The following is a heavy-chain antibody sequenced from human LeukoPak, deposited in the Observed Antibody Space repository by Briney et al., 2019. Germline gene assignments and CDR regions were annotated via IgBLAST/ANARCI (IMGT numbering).Heavy chain of an antibody. CDR3: ARGLINGHDFDY. Sequence: ASVKVSCKASGYTFTGYYIHWVRQAPGQGLEWMGWIHPNSGDTNYAQKFQGRVTMTRDTSISTAYMDLSRLTSDDTAVYYCARGLINGHDFDYWGQGTLVTVSS. V-gene: IGHV1-2*02. J-gene: IGHJ4*02. CDR2: IHPNSGDT. CDR1: GYTFTGYY. D-gene: IGHD1-20*01.